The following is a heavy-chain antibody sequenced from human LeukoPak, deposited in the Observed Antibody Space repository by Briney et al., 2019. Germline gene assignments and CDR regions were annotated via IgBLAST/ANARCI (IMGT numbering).Heavy chain of an antibody. J-gene: IGHJ3*02. CDR2: IYNSGTT. Sequence: PSETLSLTCSVSGASISLSYWSWLRQPPGRGLEWIGYIYNSGTTNYNTSLASRVTISLDTSRNQFSLRLSSVSAVDTAVYYCARGPPDRADIWGQGTMVTVSS. D-gene: IGHD3-16*02. V-gene: IGHV4-59*01. CDR1: GASISLSY. CDR3: ARGPPDRADI.